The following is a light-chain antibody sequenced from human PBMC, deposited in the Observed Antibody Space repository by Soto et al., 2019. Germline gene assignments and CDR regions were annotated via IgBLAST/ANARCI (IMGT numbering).Light chain of an antibody. CDR1: QSVRNN. V-gene: IGKV3-15*01. CDR3: QQYNNWPPWT. J-gene: IGKJ1*01. CDR2: GAS. Sequence: EIVLTQSPGTLSLSPGERATLSCRAIQSVRNNYLAWYQQKPGQAPRLLIYGASNRATGIPARFSGSGSGTEFTLTISGLQSEDFAVYYCQQYNNWPPWTFGQGTKVDI.